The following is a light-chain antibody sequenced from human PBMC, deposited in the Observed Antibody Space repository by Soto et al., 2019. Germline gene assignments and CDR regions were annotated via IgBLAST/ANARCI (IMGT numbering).Light chain of an antibody. CDR1: SSNIGAGYD. CDR2: GNS. Sequence: QSVLTQPPSVSGAAGQRVTISFTGSSSNIGAGYDVHWYQQLPGTAPKLLIYGNSNRPSGVPDRFSGSKSGTSASLAITGLQAEDEADYYCQSYDSSLSGYVFGTGTKLTVL. V-gene: IGLV1-40*01. J-gene: IGLJ1*01. CDR3: QSYDSSLSGYV.